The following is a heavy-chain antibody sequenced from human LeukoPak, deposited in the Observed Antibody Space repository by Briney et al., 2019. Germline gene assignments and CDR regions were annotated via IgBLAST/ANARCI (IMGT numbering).Heavy chain of an antibody. J-gene: IGHJ3*02. Sequence: SVKVSCKASGGTFSSYAISWVRQAPGQGLEWMGGIIPIFGTANYAQKFQGRVTITADESTSTAYMELSSLRSEDTAVYYCARDHHDSSGYWAFDIWGQGTMVTVSS. CDR1: GGTFSSYA. CDR2: IIPIFGTA. V-gene: IGHV1-69*13. CDR3: ARDHHDSSGYWAFDI. D-gene: IGHD3-22*01.